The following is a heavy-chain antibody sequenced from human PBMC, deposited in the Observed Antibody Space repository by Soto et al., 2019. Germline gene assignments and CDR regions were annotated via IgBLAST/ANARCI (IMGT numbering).Heavy chain of an antibody. J-gene: IGHJ4*02. CDR2: ISYDGSSK. Sequence: QVQLVESGGGVVQPGRSLRLSCAASGFTFSSSVMHWVGQAPGKGLEWVAVISYDGSSKYYAGSVKGRFTISRDNPKNTLYLQMNSLRAEDTAVYYCARESPGNYFDCWGQGALVTVSS. CDR3: ARESPGNYFDC. V-gene: IGHV3-30-3*01. CDR1: GFTFSSSV.